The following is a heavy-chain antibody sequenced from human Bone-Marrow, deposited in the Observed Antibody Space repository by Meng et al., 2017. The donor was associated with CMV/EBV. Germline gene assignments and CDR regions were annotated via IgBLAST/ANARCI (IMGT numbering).Heavy chain of an antibody. CDR1: GYTFTGYY. V-gene: IGHV1-2*02. CDR3: ARDLDYGDYASDY. J-gene: IGHJ4*02. Sequence: QGQLVQSGGEVKKPGASVKVSCHASGYTFTGYYMHWVRQAPGQGLEWMGWINPNSGGTNYAQKFQGRVTMTRDTSISTAYMELSRLRSDDTAVYYCARDLDYGDYASDYWGQGTLVTVSS. CDR2: INPNSGGT. D-gene: IGHD4-17*01.